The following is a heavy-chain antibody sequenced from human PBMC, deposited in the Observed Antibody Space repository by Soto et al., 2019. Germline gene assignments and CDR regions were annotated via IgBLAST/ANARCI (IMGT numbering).Heavy chain of an antibody. CDR1: GYTFTSYD. J-gene: IGHJ6*02. D-gene: IGHD6-6*01. CDR2: MNPNSGNT. Sequence: ASVKVSCKASGYTFTSYDINWVRQATGQGLEWMGWMNPNSGNTGYAQKFQERVTITRDMSTSTAYMELSSLRSEDTAVYYCAAQGSYTTSYYYGMDVWGPGTTVTVSS. CDR3: AAQGSYTTSYYYGMDV. V-gene: IGHV1-8*01.